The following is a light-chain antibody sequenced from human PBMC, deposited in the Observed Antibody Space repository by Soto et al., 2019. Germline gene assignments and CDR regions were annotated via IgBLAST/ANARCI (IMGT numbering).Light chain of an antibody. V-gene: IGLV2-14*01. CDR3: SSYTSSSTLI. J-gene: IGLJ2*01. Sequence: QSALTQPASVSGSPGQSITISCTGTSSDVGGYNYVSWYQQHPGKAPKLMIYEVSNRPSGVSNRFSGSKSGNTVSLTISGLQAEDEADYYCSSYTSSSTLIFGRGTKLTVL. CDR1: SSDVGGYNY. CDR2: EVS.